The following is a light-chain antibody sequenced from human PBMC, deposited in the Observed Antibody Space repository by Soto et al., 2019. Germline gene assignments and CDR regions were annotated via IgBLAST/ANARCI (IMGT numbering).Light chain of an antibody. V-gene: IGKV1-5*03. CDR2: KAS. Sequence: DIQMTQSPSTLSASVGDRVTITCRASQSISSWLAWYQQKPGKAPKLLIYKASTLQSGVPSRFSGSGSGTEFTLTISSLQPDDFATYYCQQSYSTPWTFGQGTRWIS. CDR3: QQSYSTPWT. J-gene: IGKJ1*01. CDR1: QSISSW.